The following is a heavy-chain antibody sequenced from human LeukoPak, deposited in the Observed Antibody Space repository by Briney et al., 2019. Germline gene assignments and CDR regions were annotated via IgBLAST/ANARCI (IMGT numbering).Heavy chain of an antibody. CDR1: GFTFSSYA. V-gene: IGHV3-23*01. CDR2: ISGSGGST. Sequence: PGGSLRLSCAASGFTFSSYAMSWVRQAPGKGLEWVSAISGSGGSTYYADSVKGRFTISRDNSKNTLYLQMNSLRAEDTAVYYCAGYDSSEFPYYYYGMDVWGQGTTVTVSS. CDR3: AGYDSSEFPYYYYGMDV. J-gene: IGHJ6*02. D-gene: IGHD3-22*01.